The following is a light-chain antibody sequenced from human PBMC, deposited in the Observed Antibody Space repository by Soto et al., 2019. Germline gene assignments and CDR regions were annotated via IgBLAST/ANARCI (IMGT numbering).Light chain of an antibody. CDR2: GAS. V-gene: IGKV3-15*01. J-gene: IGKJ3*01. CDR3: QQYNTWPRT. Sequence: ETVMTQSPATLSVSPGERATLSCRASQTVNTNLAWYQQKPGQAPRLLIYGASTRATGVPAGFSGSGSGTEFTLTISRLQSEDFAVYYCQQYNTWPRTFGHGTKVDI. CDR1: QTVNTN.